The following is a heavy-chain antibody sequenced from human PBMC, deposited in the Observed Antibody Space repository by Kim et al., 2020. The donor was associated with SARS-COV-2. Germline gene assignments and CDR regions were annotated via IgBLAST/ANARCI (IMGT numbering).Heavy chain of an antibody. J-gene: IGHJ6*02. D-gene: IGHD5-18*01. V-gene: IGHV5-51*01. CDR1: GYSFTSYW. Sequence: GESLKISCKGSGYSFTSYWIGWVRQMPGKGLKWMGIIYPGDSDTRYSPSFQGQVTISADKSISTAYLQWSSLKASDTAMYYCARHGDTAMVTGYYGMDVWGQGTTVTVSS. CDR2: IYPGDSDT. CDR3: ARHGDTAMVTGYYGMDV.